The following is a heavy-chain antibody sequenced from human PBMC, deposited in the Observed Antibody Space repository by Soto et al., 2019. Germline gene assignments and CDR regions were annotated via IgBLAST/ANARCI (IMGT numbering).Heavy chain of an antibody. J-gene: IGHJ4*02. D-gene: IGHD5-12*01. V-gene: IGHV4-31*03. CDR1: GGSISNGGYY. Sequence: SETLSLTCTVSGGSISNGGYYWSWIRQHPGKGLEWIGYIYYSGSTYYNPSLKSRVTISVDTSKNQFSLNLSSVTAADTAVYYCERVGGGFSVGSYHYYWGQGTLVTVSS. CDR3: ERVGGGFSVGSYHYY. CDR2: IYYSGST.